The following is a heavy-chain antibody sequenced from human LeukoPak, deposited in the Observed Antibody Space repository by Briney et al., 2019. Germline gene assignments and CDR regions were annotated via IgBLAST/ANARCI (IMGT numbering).Heavy chain of an antibody. Sequence: ASVTVSCTASGYTFTSYHMHWVRQAPGQGLEWMGLINLSGGSTTYAQRFQGRVTLTRDTSTSTVYMELSSLRSEDTAVYYCARDYVDDIPMVKDYWGQGTLVTVSS. J-gene: IGHJ4*02. CDR1: GYTFTSYH. V-gene: IGHV1-46*01. CDR3: ARDYVDDIPMVKDY. CDR2: INLSGGST. D-gene: IGHD5-18*01.